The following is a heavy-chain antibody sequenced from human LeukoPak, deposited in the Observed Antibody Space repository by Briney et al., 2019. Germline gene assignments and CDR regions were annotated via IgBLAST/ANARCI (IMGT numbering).Heavy chain of an antibody. CDR3: ARDEKASLIVWPYY. Sequence: SETLSLTCAVSGYSISSGYYWGWIRQPAGKGLEWIGRIYTSGSTNYNPSLKSRVTISVDTSKNQFSLKLSSVTAADTAVYYCARDEKASLIVWPYYWGQGTLVTVST. V-gene: IGHV4-61*02. D-gene: IGHD2-15*01. CDR1: GYSISSGYY. J-gene: IGHJ4*02. CDR2: IYTSGST.